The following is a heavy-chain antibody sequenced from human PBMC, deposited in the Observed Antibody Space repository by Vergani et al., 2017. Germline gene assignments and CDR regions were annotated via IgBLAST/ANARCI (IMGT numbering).Heavy chain of an antibody. CDR1: GFTFDDYA. Sequence: EVQLVESGGGLVQPGRSLRLSCAASGFTFDDYAMHWVRQAPGKGLEWVSGISWNSGSIGYADSVKGRFTISRDNAKNTLYLQMNSLRAEDTALYYCASIEYSSSSGPADYWGQGTLVTVSS. D-gene: IGHD6-6*01. V-gene: IGHV3-9*01. J-gene: IGHJ4*02. CDR3: ASIEYSSSSGPADY. CDR2: ISWNSGSI.